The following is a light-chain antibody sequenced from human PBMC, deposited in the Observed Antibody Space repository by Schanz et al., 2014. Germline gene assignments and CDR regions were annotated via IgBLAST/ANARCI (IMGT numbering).Light chain of an antibody. V-gene: IGLV2-14*01. Sequence: QSALTQPASVSGSPGQSITISCTGTSSDLGGYNYVSWYQQHPGKAPKLMIYDVSKRPSGVPDRFSGSKSGNTASLTISGLQAEDEADYYCSSYTSSTTPFVFGTGTKLTVL. CDR2: DVS. CDR1: SSDLGGYNY. CDR3: SSYTSSTTPFV. J-gene: IGLJ1*01.